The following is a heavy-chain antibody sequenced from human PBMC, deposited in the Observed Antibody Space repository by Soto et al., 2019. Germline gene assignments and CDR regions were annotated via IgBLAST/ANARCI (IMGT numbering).Heavy chain of an antibody. CDR3: ARESCVSTSCYNKVDY. V-gene: IGHV4-38-2*02. J-gene: IGHJ4*02. D-gene: IGHD2-2*02. CDR1: GYSISSGYY. Sequence: TSETLSLTCAVSGYSISSGYYWGWIRQPPGKGLEWIGSVYDTGSTYYNPSLKSRVTISLDTSKNQFSLKLSSVTAADTAVYYCARESCVSTSCYNKVDYWGQGTLVTVSS. CDR2: VYDTGST.